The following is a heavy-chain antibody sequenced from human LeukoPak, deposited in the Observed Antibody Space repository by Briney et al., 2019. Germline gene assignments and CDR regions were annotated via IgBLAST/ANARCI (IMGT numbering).Heavy chain of an antibody. D-gene: IGHD3-22*01. J-gene: IGHJ3*02. V-gene: IGHV3-11*05. CDR2: ISSSSSYT. CDR3: ARAPYYYDSSGYYLGAFDI. CDR1: GFTFSDYY. Sequence: GGSLRLSCAASGFTFSDYYMSWIRQAPGKGLEWVSYISSSSSYTNYADSVKGRFTISRDNAKNSLYLQMNSLGAEDTAVYYCARAPYYYDSSGYYLGAFDIWGQGTMVTVSS.